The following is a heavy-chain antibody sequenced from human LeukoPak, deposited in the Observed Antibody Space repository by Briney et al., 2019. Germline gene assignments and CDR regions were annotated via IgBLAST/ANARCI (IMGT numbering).Heavy chain of an antibody. CDR3: ARDKYSYGRTFDY. J-gene: IGHJ4*01. D-gene: IGHD5-18*01. CDR1: GYTFSSYW. CDR2: INNDGNII. V-gene: IGHV3-74*01. Sequence: PGGSLTLPCAASGYTFSSYWMHGVRQAPGKGLVCVSRINNDGNIIDTAVSVKGRFTIYSDNAKNTLYLQMNSLRAEDTAVYYCARDKYSYGRTFDYWGHGTLVTVSS.